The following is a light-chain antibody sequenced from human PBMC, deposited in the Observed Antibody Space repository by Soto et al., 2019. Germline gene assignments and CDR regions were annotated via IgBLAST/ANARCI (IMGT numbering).Light chain of an antibody. CDR1: SSNIGRNT. J-gene: IGLJ3*02. CDR3: AAWDDSLNGVV. Sequence: QSVLTQPPSASGTPGQRVTISCSGSSSNIGRNTVNWYQQLPGTAPKLLIHSNNQRPSGVPDRFSGSKSGTSASLAISGLQSEDEADYDCAAWDDSLNGVVFGGGTKVTDL. CDR2: SNN. V-gene: IGLV1-44*01.